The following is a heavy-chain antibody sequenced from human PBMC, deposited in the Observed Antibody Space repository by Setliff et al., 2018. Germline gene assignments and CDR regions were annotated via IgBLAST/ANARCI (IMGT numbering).Heavy chain of an antibody. V-gene: IGHV3-74*01. CDR1: GFTFSNYW. CDR2: INSDGTTT. Sequence: SCEASGFTFSNYWMYWVRQIPGKGLVWVSRINSDGTTTDYADSVKGRFTISRDNAKNTLFLQMNFLRAEDTAVYYCARDGGEYWGQGTLVTVSS. CDR3: ARDGGEY. D-gene: IGHD3-16*01. J-gene: IGHJ4*02.